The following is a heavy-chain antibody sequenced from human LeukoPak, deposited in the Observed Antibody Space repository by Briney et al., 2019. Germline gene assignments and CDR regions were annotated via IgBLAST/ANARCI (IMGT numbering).Heavy chain of an antibody. D-gene: IGHD1-26*01. J-gene: IGHJ2*01. CDR2: IYYSGRT. Sequence: PSETLSLTCTVSGGSISSYYWSWIRQSPGKALEWIGYIYYSGRTSYNPSLKSRVTMSVDTSKNQFSLQLSSVTAADTAVYYCARDGNPWNLDVWGRGTLVTVSS. CDR3: ARDGNPWNLDV. CDR1: GGSISSYY. V-gene: IGHV4-59*01.